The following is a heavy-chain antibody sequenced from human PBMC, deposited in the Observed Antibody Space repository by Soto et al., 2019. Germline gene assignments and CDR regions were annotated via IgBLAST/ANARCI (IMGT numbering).Heavy chain of an antibody. V-gene: IGHV2-26*01. J-gene: IGHJ6*02. D-gene: IGHD6-13*01. Sequence: QVTLKESGPVLVKPTETLTLTCTVSGFSLSNARMGVSWIRQPPGKALEWLAHIFSNDEKSYSTSLKSRLTNSKDTSKSQVVLTMTTMDPVDTATYYCARIRRSSSWGYYYYYGMDVWGQGPTVTVSS. CDR1: GFSLSNARMG. CDR3: ARIRRSSSWGYYYYYGMDV. CDR2: IFSNDEK.